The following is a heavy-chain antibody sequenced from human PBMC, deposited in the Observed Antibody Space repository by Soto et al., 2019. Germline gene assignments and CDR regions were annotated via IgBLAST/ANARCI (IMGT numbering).Heavy chain of an antibody. CDR3: ARRSGARTGTLDY. CDR2: IIPIFGTA. V-gene: IGHV1-69*06. CDR1: GCTFSSYA. Sequence: AVKVSCKASGCTFSSYAISWVRQAPGQGLEWMGGIIPIFGTANYAQKFQGRVTITADKSTSTAYMELSSLRSEDTAVYYCARRSGARTGTLDYWGQGTLVTVSS. J-gene: IGHJ4*02. D-gene: IGHD1-1*01.